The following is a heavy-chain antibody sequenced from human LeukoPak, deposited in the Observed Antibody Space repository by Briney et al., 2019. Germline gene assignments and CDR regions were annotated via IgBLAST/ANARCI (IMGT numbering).Heavy chain of an antibody. CDR1: GFTFSSYG. CDR3: AKTYDSSGYYVY. V-gene: IGHV3-30*18. D-gene: IGHD3-22*01. CDR2: ISYDGSNK. Sequence: PGGSLRLSCAASGFTFSSYGMHWVRQAPGKGLEWVAVISYDGSNKYYADSVKGRFTISRDNSKNTLYLQMNSLRAEDTAVYYCAKTYDSSGYYVYWGQGTLVTVSS. J-gene: IGHJ4*02.